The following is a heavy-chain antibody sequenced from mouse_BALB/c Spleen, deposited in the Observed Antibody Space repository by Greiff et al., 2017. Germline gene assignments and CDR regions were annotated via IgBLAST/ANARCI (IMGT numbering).Heavy chain of an antibody. J-gene: IGHJ4*01. Sequence: VESGGDLVKPGGSLKLSCAASGFTFSSYGMSWVRQTPDKRLEWVATISSGGSYTYYPDSVKGRFTISRDNAKNTLYLQMSSLKSEDTAMYYCARHDDGYYGAMDYWGQGTSVTVSS. D-gene: IGHD2-3*01. V-gene: IGHV5-6*01. CDR1: GFTFSSYG. CDR2: ISSGGSYT. CDR3: ARHDDGYYGAMDY.